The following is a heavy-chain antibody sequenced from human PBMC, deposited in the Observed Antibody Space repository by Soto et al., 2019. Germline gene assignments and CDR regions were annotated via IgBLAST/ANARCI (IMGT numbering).Heavy chain of an antibody. CDR3: ARIPVTNTAMVTGSPERDY. CDR1: GGSISSSSYY. CDR2: IYYSGST. D-gene: IGHD5-18*01. V-gene: IGHV4-39*01. Sequence: SETLSLTCTVSGGSISSSSYYWGWIRQPPGKGLEWIGSIYYSGSTYYNPSLKSRVTISVDTSKNQFSLKLSSVTAADTAVYYCARIPVTNTAMVTGSPERDYWGQGTLVTVSS. J-gene: IGHJ4*02.